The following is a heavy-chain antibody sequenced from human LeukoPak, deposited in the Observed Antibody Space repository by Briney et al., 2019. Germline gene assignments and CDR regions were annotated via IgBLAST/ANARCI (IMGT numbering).Heavy chain of an antibody. CDR3: AKDGGLWVSAHWGDS. CDR1: GFTFSSYT. CDR2: ITTSDGNT. J-gene: IGHJ4*02. D-gene: IGHD7-27*01. Sequence: GGSLRLSCAASGFTFSSYTMSWVRQAPGKELEWVSTITTSDGNTYYADSVKGRFTVSRDNSKNTLYLQMNSLRAEDTAVYYCAKDGGLWVSAHWGDSWGRGTLVTVSS. V-gene: IGHV3-23*01.